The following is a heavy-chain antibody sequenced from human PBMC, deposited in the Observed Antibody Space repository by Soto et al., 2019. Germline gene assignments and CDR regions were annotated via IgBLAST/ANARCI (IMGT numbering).Heavy chain of an antibody. CDR2: IYYSGST. CDR1: GGAISSGGYY. J-gene: IGHJ5*02. D-gene: IGHD2-2*01. Sequence: PSETLSLTCTVSGGAISSGGYYWSWIRQHPGKGLEWIGYIYYSGSTYYNPSLKSRVTISVDTSKNQFSLKLSSVTAADTAVYYCAGFLVPAAMQRWFDPWGQGTLVTVSS. CDR3: AGFLVPAAMQRWFDP. V-gene: IGHV4-31*03.